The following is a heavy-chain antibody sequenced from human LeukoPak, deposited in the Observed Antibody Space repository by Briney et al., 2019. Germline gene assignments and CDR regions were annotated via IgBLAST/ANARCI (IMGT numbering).Heavy chain of an antibody. J-gene: IGHJ5*02. CDR3: ARQGSYYLNWFDP. Sequence: ASVKVSCKASGYTFTGYYMHWVRQAPGQGLEWMGWINPNSGGTNYAQKFQGRVTMTRDKSIRTAYMELSRLTSDDTAVYYCARQGSYYLNWFDPWGQGTLVTVSS. V-gene: IGHV1-2*02. D-gene: IGHD1-26*01. CDR1: GYTFTGYY. CDR2: INPNSGGT.